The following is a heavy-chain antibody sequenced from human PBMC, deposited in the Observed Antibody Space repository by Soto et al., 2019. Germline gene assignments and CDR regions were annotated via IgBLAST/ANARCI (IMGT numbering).Heavy chain of an antibody. CDR2: ISISSAHK. J-gene: IGHJ5*02. D-gene: IGHD3-10*01. V-gene: IGHV3-48*02. CDR3: ARDIWEYGSNWFDP. CDR1: GFSFSNHH. Sequence: EVQLVEFGGGLVQPGGSLRLSCVGSGFSFSNHHMNWIRQAPGKGLEWVSYISISSAHKYYADSVRGRFTVSRDNAKNSLYLQMNSLRDEDTAVYYCARDIWEYGSNWFDPWGQGTLVTVSS.